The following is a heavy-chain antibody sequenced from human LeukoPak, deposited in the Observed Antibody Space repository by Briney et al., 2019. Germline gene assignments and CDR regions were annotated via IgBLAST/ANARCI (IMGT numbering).Heavy chain of an antibody. J-gene: IGHJ4*02. V-gene: IGHV1-24*01. Sequence: ASVKVSCKVSGYTLTELSMHWVRQAPGKGLEWMGGFDPEDGETIYAQKSQGRVTMTEDTSTDTAYMELSSLRSEDTAVYYCATVGYCSGGSCQLPFDYWGQGTLVTVSS. CDR3: ATVGYCSGGSCQLPFDY. D-gene: IGHD2-15*01. CDR1: GYTLTELS. CDR2: FDPEDGET.